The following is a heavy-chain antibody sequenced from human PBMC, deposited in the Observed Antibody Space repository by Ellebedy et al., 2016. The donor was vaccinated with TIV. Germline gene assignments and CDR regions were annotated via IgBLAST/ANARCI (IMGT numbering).Heavy chain of an antibody. CDR3: ARQFDQPAR. V-gene: IGHV3-74*01. Sequence: PGGSLRLSCAASGFTFSSYWMHWVRQAPGKGLEWVSRINSHGTTINYAASVKGRFTISRDNAKNTLYLAMNSLTVDDTAVYYCARQFDQPARWGQGTLVTVSS. CDR1: GFTFSSYW. CDR2: INSHGTTI. D-gene: IGHD2-2*01. J-gene: IGHJ4*02.